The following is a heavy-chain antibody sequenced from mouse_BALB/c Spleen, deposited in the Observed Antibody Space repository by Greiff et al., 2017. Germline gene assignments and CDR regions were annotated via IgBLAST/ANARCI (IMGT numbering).Heavy chain of an antibody. J-gene: IGHJ3*01. V-gene: IGHV1-77*01. D-gene: IGHD2-13*01. CDR2: IYPGSGNT. CDR3: ARPMTTCALAY. Sequence: QVQLQQSGAELARPGASVKLSCKASGYTFTDYYINWVKQRTGQGLEWIGEIYPGSGNTDYNEKFKGKATLTADTSSSTAYMQLSSLTAEDSAVYFCARPMTTCALAYWGQGTLVTVSA. CDR1: GYTFTDYY.